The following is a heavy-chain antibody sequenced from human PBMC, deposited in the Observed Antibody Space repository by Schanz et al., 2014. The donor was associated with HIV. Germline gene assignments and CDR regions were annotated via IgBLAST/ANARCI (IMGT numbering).Heavy chain of an antibody. J-gene: IGHJ6*02. Sequence: EVQLLESGGGLVQPGGSLRLSCVASGFTFSGYWMHWVRQAPGEGLVWVSRINSDGSSTTYADYVKGRFTISRDNAKNTLYLQMNSLRAEDTAVYYCARDYRYLQEYHYGMDVWGQGTTVSVS. V-gene: IGHV3-74*01. CDR1: GFTFSGYW. D-gene: IGHD3-9*01. CDR2: INSDGSST. CDR3: ARDYRYLQEYHYGMDV.